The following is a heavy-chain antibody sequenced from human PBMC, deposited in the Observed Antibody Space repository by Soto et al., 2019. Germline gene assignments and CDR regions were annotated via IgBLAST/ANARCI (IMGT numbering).Heavy chain of an antibody. D-gene: IGHD5-18*01. CDR2: IYTSGST. J-gene: IGHJ4*02. CDR3: ARGGIQLSYAFDY. Sequence: QVQLQESGPGLVKPSETLSLTCSVSGTSVSNHYWGWIRQPAGKGLEHIGRIYTSGSTSYNPSLKSPVTMAMDTSQTQIYLNLTSVTAADTAVYYCARGGIQLSYAFDYWGQGILVTVSS. CDR1: GTSVSNHY. V-gene: IGHV4-4*07.